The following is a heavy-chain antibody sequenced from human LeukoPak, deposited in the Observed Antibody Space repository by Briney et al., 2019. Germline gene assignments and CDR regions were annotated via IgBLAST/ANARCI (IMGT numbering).Heavy chain of an antibody. CDR3: ARAKDYSGENNAYHYYAMDV. V-gene: IGHV3-21*01. CDR2: ISSSGQYI. Sequence: PGGSLRLSCAASGFTFLSYSMNWVRQAPGKGLEWVSSISSSGQYIYYADSVKGRFSIVRDNAKNSLYLQMKNLRAGDTAVYYCARAKDYSGENNAYHYYAMDVWGQGTTVTVSS. D-gene: IGHD1-26*01. CDR1: GFTFLSYS. J-gene: IGHJ6*02.